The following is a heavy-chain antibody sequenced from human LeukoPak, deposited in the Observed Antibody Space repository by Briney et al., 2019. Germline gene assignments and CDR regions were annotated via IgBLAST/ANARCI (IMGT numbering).Heavy chain of an antibody. Sequence: GGSLRLSCAASGFTFSSYAMSWVRQAPGKGLEWVATIKKDGSAKYYVDSVKGRFTISRDNAKNSLFLQMNSLRAEDTAVYYCARLSGEVTVFDYWGQGTLVTVSS. D-gene: IGHD2-21*02. CDR1: GFTFSSYA. V-gene: IGHV3-7*01. J-gene: IGHJ4*02. CDR3: ARLSGEVTVFDY. CDR2: IKKDGSAK.